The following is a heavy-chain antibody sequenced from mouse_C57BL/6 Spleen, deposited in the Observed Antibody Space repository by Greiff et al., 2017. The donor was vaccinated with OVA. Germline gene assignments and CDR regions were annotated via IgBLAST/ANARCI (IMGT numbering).Heavy chain of an antibody. CDR3: ARSSGHYAMDY. CDR1: GYTFTSYW. D-gene: IGHD3-2*02. Sequence: VQLQQSGAELVKPGASVKMSCKASGYTFTSYWITWVKQRPGQGLEWIGDIYPGSGSTNYNEKFKSKATLTVDTSSSTAYMQLSSLTSEDSAVYYCARSSGHYAMDYWGQGTSVTVSS. J-gene: IGHJ4*01. CDR2: IYPGSGST. V-gene: IGHV1-55*01.